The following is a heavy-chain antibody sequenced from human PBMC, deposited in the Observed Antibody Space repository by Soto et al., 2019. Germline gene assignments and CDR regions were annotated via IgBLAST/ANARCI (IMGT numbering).Heavy chain of an antibody. D-gene: IGHD2-2*02. CDR3: ARGGHCGSTSCYTSRSAVAI. CDR1: GFTFSSYW. J-gene: IGHJ3*02. Sequence: EVQLVESGGGLVQPGGSLRLSCAASGFTFSSYWMSWVRQAPGKGLEWVANIKQDGSEKYYVDSVKGRFTISRDNAKNSLYLQVNSLRAEDTAVYYCARGGHCGSTSCYTSRSAVAIWGQGTMVPVSS. V-gene: IGHV3-7*01. CDR2: IKQDGSEK.